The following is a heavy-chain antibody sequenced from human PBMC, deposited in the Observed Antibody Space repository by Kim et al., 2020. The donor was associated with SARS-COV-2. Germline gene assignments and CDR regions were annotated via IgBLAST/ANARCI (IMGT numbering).Heavy chain of an antibody. D-gene: IGHD4-17*01. J-gene: IGHJ4*02. Sequence: AGSVGGRFTVSRDSAKNSLYLQMKNPRVEDTAVYYCARDLAYGDFHYYFDYWGQGTLVTVSS. CDR3: ARDLAYGDFHYYFDY. V-gene: IGHV3-21*06.